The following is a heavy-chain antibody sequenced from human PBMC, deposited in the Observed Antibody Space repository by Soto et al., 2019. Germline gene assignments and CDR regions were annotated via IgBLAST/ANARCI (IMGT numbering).Heavy chain of an antibody. Sequence: QVQLQQWGAGLLKPSETLSLTCAVYGGSFSGYYWSWIRQSPGKGLEWIGEISHSGSTNYNPTLRSRVTISVDTSKNQFSLKLSSVTAADTAVYYCARDCSSTSCYQGGNWYFDLWGRGTLVTVSS. J-gene: IGHJ2*01. D-gene: IGHD2-2*01. CDR2: ISHSGST. CDR3: ARDCSSTSCYQGGNWYFDL. CDR1: GGSFSGYY. V-gene: IGHV4-34*01.